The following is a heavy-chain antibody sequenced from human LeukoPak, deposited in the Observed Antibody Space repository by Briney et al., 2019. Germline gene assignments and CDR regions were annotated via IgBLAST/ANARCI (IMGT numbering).Heavy chain of an antibody. CDR3: ARGNSRRLGYCSGGSCYSAFDY. CDR1: GYTFTSYD. V-gene: IGHV1-8*01. D-gene: IGHD2-15*01. Sequence: ASVKVSCKASGYTFTSYDINWVRQATGQRLEWMGWMNPNSGNTGYAQKFQGRVTMTRNTSISTAYMELSSLRSEDTAVYYCARGNSRRLGYCSGGSCYSAFDYWGQGTLVTVSS. CDR2: MNPNSGNT. J-gene: IGHJ4*02.